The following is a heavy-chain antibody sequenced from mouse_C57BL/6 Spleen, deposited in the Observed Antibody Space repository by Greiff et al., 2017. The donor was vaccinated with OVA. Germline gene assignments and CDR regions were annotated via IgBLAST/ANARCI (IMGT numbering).Heavy chain of an antibody. J-gene: IGHJ2*01. D-gene: IGHD4-1*01. Sequence: DVKLVESGGGLVKPGGSLKLSCAASGFTFSSYTMSWVRQTPEKRLEWVATISGGGGNTYYPDSVKGRFTISRDNAKNTLYLQMSSLRSEDTALYYCARQTGAYYFDYWGQGTTLTVSS. CDR1: GFTFSSYT. V-gene: IGHV5-9*01. CDR3: ARQTGAYYFDY. CDR2: ISGGGGNT.